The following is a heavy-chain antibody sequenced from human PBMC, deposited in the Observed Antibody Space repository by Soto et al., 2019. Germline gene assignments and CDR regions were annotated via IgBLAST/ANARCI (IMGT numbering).Heavy chain of an antibody. Sequence: SETLSLTCTVSGGSISSSSYYWGWIRQPPGKGLEWIGSIYYSGSTYYNPSLKSRVTISVDTSKNQFSLKLSSVTAADTAVYYCARHEDIVVVPAARVGWYFDLWGRGTLVTVSS. D-gene: IGHD2-2*01. CDR2: IYYSGST. CDR3: ARHEDIVVVPAARVGWYFDL. V-gene: IGHV4-39*01. CDR1: GGSISSSSYY. J-gene: IGHJ2*01.